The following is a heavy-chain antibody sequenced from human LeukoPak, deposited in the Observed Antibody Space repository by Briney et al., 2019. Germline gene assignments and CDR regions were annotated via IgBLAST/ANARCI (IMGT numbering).Heavy chain of an antibody. CDR2: ISGSGGST. Sequence: PSETLSLTCTVSGYSISSGYYWGWIRQPPGKGLEWVSAISGSGGSTYYADSVKGRFTISRDNSKNTLYLQMNSLRAEDTAVYYCAMTIAARCDYWGQGTLVTVSS. CDR1: GYSISSGYY. D-gene: IGHD6-6*01. J-gene: IGHJ4*02. CDR3: AMTIAARCDY. V-gene: IGHV3-23*01.